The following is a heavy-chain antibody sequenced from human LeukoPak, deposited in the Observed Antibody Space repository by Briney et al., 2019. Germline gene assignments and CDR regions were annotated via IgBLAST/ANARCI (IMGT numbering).Heavy chain of an antibody. CDR1: GYTFTSYD. Sequence: ASVKVSCKASGYTFTSYDINWVRQATGQGLEWMGWMNPNSGNTGYAQKFQGRVTMTRNTSISTAYMELSSLRSEDTAVYYCARLATPTVTTFLVWFDPWGQGTLVTASS. CDR2: MNPNSGNT. D-gene: IGHD4-11*01. V-gene: IGHV1-8*01. J-gene: IGHJ5*02. CDR3: ARLATPTVTTFLVWFDP.